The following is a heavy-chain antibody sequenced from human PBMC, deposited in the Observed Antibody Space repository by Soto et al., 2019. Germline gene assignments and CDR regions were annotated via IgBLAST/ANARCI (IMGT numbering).Heavy chain of an antibody. Sequence: QVQLVQSGAEVRKPGSSVKVSCRASGGTFSDFTVTWVRQAPGKGLEWMGGIIPILEATKYAQTFQDRVTLTADESTSTVFMELSILRSEDTAVYFCATSYCGNECQPNRAFYYFGWDVWGQGTTVTVSS. J-gene: IGHJ6*02. CDR1: GGTFSDFT. V-gene: IGHV1-69*01. CDR2: IIPILEAT. CDR3: ATSYCGNECQPNRAFYYFGWDV. D-gene: IGHD2-21*01.